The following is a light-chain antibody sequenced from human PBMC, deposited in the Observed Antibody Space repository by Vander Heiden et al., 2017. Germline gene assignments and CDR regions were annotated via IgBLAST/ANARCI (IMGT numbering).Light chain of an antibody. CDR2: KAS. J-gene: IGKJ1*01. V-gene: IGKV1-5*03. CDR3: QQYKNYSPWT. Sequence: DIQITQSPSTLPALVGDRVSITCRASQSVSSWLAWYQQKPGKAPKLLIYKASSLESGVPSRFSGSGSGTEFTLTISSLQPDDFATYYCQQYKNYSPWTFGQGTKVEIK. CDR1: QSVSSW.